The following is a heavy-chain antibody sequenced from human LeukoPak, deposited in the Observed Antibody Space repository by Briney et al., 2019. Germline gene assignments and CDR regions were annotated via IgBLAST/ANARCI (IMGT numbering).Heavy chain of an antibody. D-gene: IGHD2-8*01. CDR2: IKQDGSEK. V-gene: IGHV3-7*01. CDR1: GFTFSSYW. J-gene: IGHJ5*02. Sequence: GGSLRLSCAASGFTFSSYWMSWVRQAPGKGLEWVANIKQDGSEKYYVDSVKGRFTISRDNAKNSLYLQMNSLRAEDTAVYYCARAGGYCTNGVCYNRGNWFDPWGQGTLVTVSS. CDR3: ARAGGYCTNGVCYNRGNWFDP.